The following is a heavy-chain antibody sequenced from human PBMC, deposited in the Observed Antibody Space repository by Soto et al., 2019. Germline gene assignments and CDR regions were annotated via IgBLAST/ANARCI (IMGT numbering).Heavy chain of an antibody. D-gene: IGHD3-16*02. CDR3: ARDPPYDYIWGSYRYPKNFDY. V-gene: IGHV1-18*01. CDR2: ISAYNGNT. J-gene: IGHJ4*02. Sequence: QVQLVQSGAEVKKPGASVKVSCKASGYTFTSYGISWVRQAPGLGLEWMGWISAYNGNTNYAQKLQGRVTMTTDTSTSTAYMELRRLRSDDTAVYYCARDPPYDYIWGSYRYPKNFDYCGQGTLVTVSS. CDR1: GYTFTSYG.